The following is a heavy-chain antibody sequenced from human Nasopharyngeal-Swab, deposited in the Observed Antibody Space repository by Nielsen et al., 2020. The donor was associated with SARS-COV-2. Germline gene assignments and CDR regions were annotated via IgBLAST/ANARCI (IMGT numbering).Heavy chain of an antibody. CDR2: ISWNSGSI. CDR1: GFTFDDYD. J-gene: IGHJ4*02. V-gene: IGHV3-9*01. D-gene: IGHD6-13*01. CDR3: AKDGAAAGTVDY. Sequence: LKISCAASGFTFDDYDMHWVRQAPGKGLEWVSGISWNSGSIGYADSVKGRFTISRDNAKNSLYLQMNSLRAEDTALYYCAKDGAAAGTVDYWGQGTLVTVSS.